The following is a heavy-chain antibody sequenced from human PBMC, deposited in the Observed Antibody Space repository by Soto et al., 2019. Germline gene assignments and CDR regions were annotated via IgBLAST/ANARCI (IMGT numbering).Heavy chain of an antibody. Sequence: GALRLSCAASGFTFSSYSMNWVRQAPGKGLEWVSSISSSGSYIYYADSVKGRFTISRDNAKNSLYLQMNSLRAEETAVYYRARAIKEWFGELFDYWGQGTLVTVSS. V-gene: IGHV3-21*01. J-gene: IGHJ4*02. CDR1: GFTFSSYS. CDR2: ISSSGSYI. D-gene: IGHD3-10*01. CDR3: ARAIKEWFGELFDY.